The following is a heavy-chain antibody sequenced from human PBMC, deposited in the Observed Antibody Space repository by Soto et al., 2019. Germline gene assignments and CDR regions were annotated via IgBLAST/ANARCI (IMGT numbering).Heavy chain of an antibody. D-gene: IGHD6-6*01. CDR3: ARATYSSSYYFDS. J-gene: IGHJ4*02. V-gene: IGHV3-48*04. CDR2: IGSSGSTI. CDR1: GFIFSAYG. Sequence: PGGSLRLSCAASGFIFSAYGMHWVRQAPGKGLEWVSKIGSSGSTIWYADSVKGRFTISRDNAKNSLYLQMNSLRGEDTAVYYCARATYSSSYYFDSWGQGTLVTVSS.